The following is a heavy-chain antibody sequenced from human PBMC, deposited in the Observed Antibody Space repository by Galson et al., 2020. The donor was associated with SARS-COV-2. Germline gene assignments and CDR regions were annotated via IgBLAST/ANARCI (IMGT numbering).Heavy chain of an antibody. J-gene: IGHJ4*02. D-gene: IGHD1-26*01. Sequence: GESLKISCAASGFTFSNAWMSWVRQAPGKGLEWVGRIKSKTDGGTTDYAAPVKGRFTISRDDSKNTLYLQMNSLKTEDTAVYYCTTDHIVGATFTPPDYWGQGTLVTVSS. V-gene: IGHV3-15*01. CDR2: IKSKTDGGTT. CDR3: TTDHIVGATFTPPDY. CDR1: GFTFSNAW.